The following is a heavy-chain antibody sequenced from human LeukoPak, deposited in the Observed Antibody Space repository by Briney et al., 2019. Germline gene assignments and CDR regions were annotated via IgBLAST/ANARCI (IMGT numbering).Heavy chain of an antibody. CDR2: IWYDGSNK. V-gene: IGHV3-33*01. J-gene: IGHJ4*02. D-gene: IGHD3-3*01. Sequence: PGRSLRLSCAASGFTFSSYGMHWVRQAPGKGLEWVAVIWYDGSNKYYADSVKGRFTISRDNSKNTLYLQMNSLRAEDTAVYYCATCFGVVIIPFYFDYWGQGTLVTVSS. CDR3: ATCFGVVIIPFYFDY. CDR1: GFTFSSYG.